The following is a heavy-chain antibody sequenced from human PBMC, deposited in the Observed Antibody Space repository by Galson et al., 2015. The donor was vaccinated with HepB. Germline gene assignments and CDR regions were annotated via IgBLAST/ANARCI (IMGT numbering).Heavy chain of an antibody. CDR1: GFTFSSYA. D-gene: IGHD6-13*01. J-gene: IGHJ4*02. CDR3: TTDGILIAAAISFDY. Sequence: SLRLSCAASGFTFSSYAMSWVRQAPGKGLEWVSAISGSGGSTYYADSVKGRFTISRDDSKNTLYLQMNSLKTEDTAVYYCTTDGILIAAAISFDYWGQGTLVTVSS. CDR2: ISGSGGST. V-gene: IGHV3-23*01.